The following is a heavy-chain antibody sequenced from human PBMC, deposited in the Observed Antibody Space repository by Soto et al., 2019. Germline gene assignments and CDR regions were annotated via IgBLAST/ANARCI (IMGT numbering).Heavy chain of an antibody. CDR3: ARQPDSSGYDNPGDWFDP. D-gene: IGHD3-22*01. J-gene: IGHJ5*02. Sequence: EVQLVESGGGLVQPGGSLRLSCAASGFTFSSYWMHWVRQAPGKGLVWVSRINSDGSSTSYADSVKGRFTISRDNAKNTLYLQMNSLRAEDTAVYYCARQPDSSGYDNPGDWFDPWGQGTLVTVSS. V-gene: IGHV3-74*01. CDR1: GFTFSSYW. CDR2: INSDGSST.